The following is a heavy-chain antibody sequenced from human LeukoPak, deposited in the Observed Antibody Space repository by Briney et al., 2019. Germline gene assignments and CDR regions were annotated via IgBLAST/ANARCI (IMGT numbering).Heavy chain of an antibody. CDR2: IIPIFGTA. CDR1: GVTFSSYA. V-gene: IGHV1-69*05. CDR3: ARDSLQPTAMVTEADY. D-gene: IGHD5-18*01. Sequence: ASVKVSCTVSGVTFSSYAIRWVRQAPGQGLEWMGRIIPIFGTANYAKKFQCRVTITTDESTSTAYMELSSLRSEDTAVYYCARDSLQPTAMVTEADYWGQGTLVTVSS. J-gene: IGHJ4*02.